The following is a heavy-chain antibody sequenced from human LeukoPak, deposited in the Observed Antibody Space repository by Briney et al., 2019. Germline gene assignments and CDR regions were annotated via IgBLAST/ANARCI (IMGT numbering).Heavy chain of an antibody. CDR1: GFTFSDYA. J-gene: IGHJ3*01. D-gene: IGHD6-19*01. CDR2: ISGSGATS. Sequence: GGSLRLFCTASGFTFSDYAMSWLRRAPGEGLEWVTAISGSGATSYYANSVKGRFTISRDNAENTLYLQVNSLRAADAAINYCVTHHRRGLAVAGTNSFDVRGQGKMVSVSS. V-gene: IGHV3-23*01. CDR3: VTHHRRGLAVAGTNSFDV.